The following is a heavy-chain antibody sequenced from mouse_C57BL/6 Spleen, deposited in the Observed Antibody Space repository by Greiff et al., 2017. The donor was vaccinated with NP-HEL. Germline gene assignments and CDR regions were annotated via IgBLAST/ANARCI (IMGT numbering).Heavy chain of an antibody. CDR2: ISSGSSTI. D-gene: IGHD2-5*01. J-gene: IGHJ3*01. CDR3: AREGYSIPFAY. CDR1: GFTFSDYG. V-gene: IGHV5-17*01. Sequence: EVHLVESGGGLVKPGGSLKLSCAASGFTFSDYGMHWVRQAPEKGLEWVAYISSGSSTIYYADTVKGRFTISRDNAKNTLFLQMTSLRSEDTAMYYCAREGYSIPFAYWGQGTLVTVSA.